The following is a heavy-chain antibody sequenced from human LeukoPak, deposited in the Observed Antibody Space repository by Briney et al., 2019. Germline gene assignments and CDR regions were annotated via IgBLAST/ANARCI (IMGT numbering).Heavy chain of an antibody. V-gene: IGHV4-34*01. D-gene: IGHD3-10*01. CDR2: INHSGST. CDR1: GGSFSGYY. CDR3: ASRTIYGSGSYFKPGNAFDI. J-gene: IGHJ3*02. Sequence: SETLSLTCAVYGGSFSGYYWSWIRQPPGKGLEWIGEINHSGSTNYNPSLKSRVTISVDTSKNQFSLKLSSVTAADTAVYYCASRTIYGSGSYFKPGNAFDIWGQGTMVTVSS.